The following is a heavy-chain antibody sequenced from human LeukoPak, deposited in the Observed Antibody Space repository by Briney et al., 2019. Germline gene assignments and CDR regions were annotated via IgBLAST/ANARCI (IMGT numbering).Heavy chain of an antibody. D-gene: IGHD3-22*01. CDR3: ATWYYYDSSGYLTVPSSKKKKPAFDI. V-gene: IGHV3-30-3*01. CDR1: GFTFSSYA. CDR2: ISYDGSNK. J-gene: IGHJ3*02. Sequence: PGRSLRLSCAASGFTFSSYAMHWVRQAPGKGLEWVAVISYDGSNKYYADSVKGRFTISRDNSKNTLYLQMNSLRAEDTAVYYCATWYYYDSSGYLTVPSSKKKKPAFDIWGQGTMVTVSS.